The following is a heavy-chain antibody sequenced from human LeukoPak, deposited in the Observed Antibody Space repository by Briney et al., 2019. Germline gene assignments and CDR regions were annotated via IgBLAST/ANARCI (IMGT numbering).Heavy chain of an antibody. CDR3: ARPSYYDSSGYYPSGWFDP. J-gene: IGHJ5*02. V-gene: IGHV5-51*01. D-gene: IGHD3-22*01. Sequence: GESLKISCKGSGYSFTSYWIGWERQMPGKGLEWMGIIYPGNSDTRYSPSFQGQVTISADKSISTAYLQWSSLKASDTAMYYCARPSYYDSSGYYPSGWFDPWGQGTLVTVSS. CDR2: IYPGNSDT. CDR1: GYSFTSYW.